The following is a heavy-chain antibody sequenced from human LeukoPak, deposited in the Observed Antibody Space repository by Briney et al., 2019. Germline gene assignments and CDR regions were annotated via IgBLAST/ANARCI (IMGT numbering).Heavy chain of an antibody. CDR2: ISAYNGNT. V-gene: IGHV1-18*01. J-gene: IGHJ4*02. CDR3: AREAAAGTAFDY. CDR1: GYTFTSYG. Sequence: ASVEVSCKASGYTFTSYGISWVRQAPGQGLEWMGWISAYNGNTNYAQKLQGRVTMTTDTSTSTAYMELRSLRSDDTAVYYCAREAAAGTAFDYWGQGTLVTVSS. D-gene: IGHD6-13*01.